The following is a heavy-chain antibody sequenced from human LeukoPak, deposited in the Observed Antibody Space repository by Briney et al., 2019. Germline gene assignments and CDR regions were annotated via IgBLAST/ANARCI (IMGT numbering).Heavy chain of an antibody. Sequence: ASVKVSCKASGYTFTGYYMHWVRQDLSQGLQWMGWININNGGTDYAQKFQGRVTMTRDTSIRTVYMELSSLRSDDTAVYYCARADSVTAGDYHYWYMDVWGKGTTVTVSS. CDR2: ININNGGT. CDR3: ARADSVTAGDYHYWYMDV. V-gene: IGHV1-2*02. D-gene: IGHD6-13*01. J-gene: IGHJ6*03. CDR1: GYTFTGYY.